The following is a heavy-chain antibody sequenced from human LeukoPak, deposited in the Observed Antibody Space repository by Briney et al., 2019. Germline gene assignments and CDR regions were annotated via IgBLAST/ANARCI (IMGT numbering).Heavy chain of an antibody. D-gene: IGHD3-22*01. V-gene: IGHV3-30*19. CDR2: ISYDGSNK. CDR1: EFIFSHYG. J-gene: IGHJ4*02. Sequence: QPGRSLRLSCAASEFIFSHYGMHWVRQAPGKGLEWVAVISYDGSNKYYADSVKGRFTISRDNSKNTLYLQMNSLRAEDTAVYYCARDPDSSGYYLFDYWGQGTLVTVSS. CDR3: ARDPDSSGYYLFDY.